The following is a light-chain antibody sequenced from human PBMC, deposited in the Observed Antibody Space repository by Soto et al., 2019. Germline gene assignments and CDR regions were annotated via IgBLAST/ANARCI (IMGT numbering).Light chain of an antibody. CDR1: SRDVGTYDF. CDR2: EVN. V-gene: IGLV2-23*02. CDR3: CSYAGSPFV. J-gene: IGLJ1*01. Sequence: SALTQPASVSGSPGQSITISCTGTSRDVGTYDFVSWYQQHPGKAPKLIIYEVNQRPSGVSNRFSGSKSDNTASLTISGLQAEDEADYYCCSYAGSPFVFGTGTKVTVL.